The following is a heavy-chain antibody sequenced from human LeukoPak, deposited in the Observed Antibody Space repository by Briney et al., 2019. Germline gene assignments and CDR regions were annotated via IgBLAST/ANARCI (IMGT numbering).Heavy chain of an antibody. D-gene: IGHD3-10*01. Sequence: GGSLRLSCAASGFTFSSYAMSWVRQAPGKGLEWVSAISGSGGSSYYADSVKGRFTISRDNSKNTLYLQMNSLRAEDTAVYYCAKVFVRGVIISNFDYWGQGTLVTVSS. CDR1: GFTFSSYA. CDR3: AKVFVRGVIISNFDY. J-gene: IGHJ4*02. CDR2: ISGSGGSS. V-gene: IGHV3-23*01.